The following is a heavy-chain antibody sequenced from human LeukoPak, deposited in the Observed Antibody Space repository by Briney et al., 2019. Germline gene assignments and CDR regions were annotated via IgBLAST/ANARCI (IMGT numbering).Heavy chain of an antibody. CDR1: RFTFSNYW. Sequence: PGGSLRLSCAASRFTFSNYWMHWVRQAPGKGLVWVSRINRDGSSTNHADSMKGRFTISRDNAKNTLYLQMNSLRAEDTAVYYCARDNDLLRYFDWPLDYWGQGTLVTVSS. CDR2: INRDGSST. CDR3: ARDNDLLRYFDWPLDY. J-gene: IGHJ4*02. V-gene: IGHV3-74*01. D-gene: IGHD3-9*01.